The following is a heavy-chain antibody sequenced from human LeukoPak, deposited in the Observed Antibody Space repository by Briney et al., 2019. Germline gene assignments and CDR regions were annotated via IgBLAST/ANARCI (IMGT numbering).Heavy chain of an antibody. D-gene: IGHD3-3*01. J-gene: IGHJ4*02. CDR2: INPSGGSA. CDR3: ARGKERFWSGYLFDY. CDR1: GYTFTSYY. Sequence: ASVKVSCKASGYTFTSYYMHWVRQAPGQGLEWMGIINPSGGSASYAQKFQGRVTMTRDTSTSTVYMELSSLRSEDTAVYYCARGKERFWSGYLFDYWGQGTLVTVSS. V-gene: IGHV1-46*01.